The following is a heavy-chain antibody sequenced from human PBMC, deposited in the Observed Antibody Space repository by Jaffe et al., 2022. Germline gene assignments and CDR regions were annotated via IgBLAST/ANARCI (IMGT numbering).Heavy chain of an antibody. CDR3: AKNSRSTVTSSYLDV. CDR1: GFTLSSYA. Sequence: EVQLLESGGGLVQPGGSLRLSCAASGFTLSSYAMTWVRQAPGKGLEWVSGISASGGATYYADSVKGRFTLSRDNSKNTLYLQMNTLRADDTAVYYCAKNSRSTVTSSYLDVWGKGTTVTVSS. D-gene: IGHD4-17*01. J-gene: IGHJ6*03. CDR2: ISASGGAT. V-gene: IGHV3-23*01.